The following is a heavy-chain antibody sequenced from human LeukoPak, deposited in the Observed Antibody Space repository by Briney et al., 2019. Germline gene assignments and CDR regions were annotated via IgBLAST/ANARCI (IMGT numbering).Heavy chain of an antibody. D-gene: IGHD3-9*01. CDR1: GFTFSSYG. Sequence: GTLRLSCAASGFTFSSYGMSWVRQDPGKGLECIGEINHSGSTNYNPSLKSRVTISVDTSKNQFSLKLSSVTAADTAVYYCARRYFDWFQATNWFDPWGQGTLVTVSS. CDR3: ARRYFDWFQATNWFDP. J-gene: IGHJ5*02. CDR2: INHSGST. V-gene: IGHV4-34*08.